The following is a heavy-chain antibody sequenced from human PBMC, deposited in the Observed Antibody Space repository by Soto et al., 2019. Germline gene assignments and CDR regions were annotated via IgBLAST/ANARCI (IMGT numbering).Heavy chain of an antibody. CDR2: IYPGDSDT. V-gene: IGHV5-51*01. D-gene: IGHD5-12*01. J-gene: IGHJ5*02. Sequence: GESLKISCKGSGYSFTSYWIGWVRQMPGKGLEWMGIIYPGDSDTRYSPSFQGQVTISADKSISTAYLQWSSLKASDTAMYYWARLPDIVATIPNWFDPWGQGTLVTVSS. CDR3: ARLPDIVATIPNWFDP. CDR1: GYSFTSYW.